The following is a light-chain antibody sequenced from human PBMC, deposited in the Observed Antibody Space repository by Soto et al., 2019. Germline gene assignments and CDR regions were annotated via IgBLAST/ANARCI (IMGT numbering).Light chain of an antibody. Sequence: EIVMTQSPATLSVSAGGRATLSCRASQSIGDTLAWYQQKPGQAPRLLIYVASSRATGIPDRFSGSGSGTDFTLTISRLEPEDFAVYYCQQYVSSPWTFGQGTKVDI. V-gene: IGKV3-20*01. J-gene: IGKJ1*01. CDR2: VAS. CDR1: QSIGDT. CDR3: QQYVSSPWT.